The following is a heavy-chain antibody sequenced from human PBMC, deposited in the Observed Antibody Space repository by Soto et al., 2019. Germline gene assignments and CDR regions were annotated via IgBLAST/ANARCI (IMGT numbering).Heavy chain of an antibody. Sequence: SSETLSLTCTVSSASISSTNYTWGWIRQPPGKGLEWIGSIYYSGSTYYNPSLKSRVTISVDTSKNQFSLKLSSVTAADTAVYYCARTASYDILIYWGQGTLVTVSS. J-gene: IGHJ4*02. D-gene: IGHD3-9*01. CDR1: SASISSTNYT. V-gene: IGHV4-39*01. CDR2: IYYSGST. CDR3: ARTASYDILIY.